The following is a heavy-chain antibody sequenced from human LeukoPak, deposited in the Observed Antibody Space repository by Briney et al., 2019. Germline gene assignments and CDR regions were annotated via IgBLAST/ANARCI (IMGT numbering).Heavy chain of an antibody. V-gene: IGHV3-30*04. CDR3: ARPYSGVFYGSPQLDF. CDR1: GFTFSTYA. CDR2: ISYDGGIK. D-gene: IGHD1-26*01. Sequence: GGSLRLSCAASGFTFSTYAMHWVRQAPGKGVEWVAIISYDGGIKNYADSVKGRFTISRDNSKNTLYLQMDSLRTEDTALFYCARPYSGVFYGSPQLDFWGQGTLVTVSS. J-gene: IGHJ4*02.